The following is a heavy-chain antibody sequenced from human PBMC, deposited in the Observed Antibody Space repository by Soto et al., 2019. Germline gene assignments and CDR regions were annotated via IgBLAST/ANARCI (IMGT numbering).Heavy chain of an antibody. J-gene: IGHJ6*02. CDR1: GFTFSSYA. Sequence: PGGSLRLACAASGFTFSSYAMSWVRQAPGKGPEWVSAISGSGGSTYYADSVKGRFTISRDNSKNTLYLQMNSLRAEDTAVYYCAKEGMGYCSGGSCATPNYYYYYGMDVWGQGTTVTVSS. CDR2: ISGSGGST. V-gene: IGHV3-23*01. D-gene: IGHD2-15*01. CDR3: AKEGMGYCSGGSCATPNYYYYYGMDV.